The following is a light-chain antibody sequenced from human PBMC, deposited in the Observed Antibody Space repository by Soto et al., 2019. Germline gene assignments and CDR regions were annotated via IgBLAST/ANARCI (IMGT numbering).Light chain of an antibody. Sequence: DVVMTQSPLFLTVTLGQPASISCRSSQSLVYSDGNTYLTWYQQRPGQSPRRLIYKVSNRDSGVPSRFGGSGSGTDFTLVINSLQPEDFATYFCLQTYSDILTFGQGTRLEIK. CDR3: LQTYSDILT. J-gene: IGKJ5*01. CDR2: KVS. CDR1: QSLVYSDGNTY. V-gene: IGKV2-30*01.